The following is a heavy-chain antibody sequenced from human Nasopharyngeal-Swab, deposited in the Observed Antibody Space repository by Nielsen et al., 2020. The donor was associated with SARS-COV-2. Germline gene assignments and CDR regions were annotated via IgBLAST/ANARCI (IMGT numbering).Heavy chain of an antibody. Sequence: GGSLRLSCAASGFTFSNAWMSWVRQAPGKGLEWVGRIKSKTDGGTTDYAAPVKGRFTISRDDSKNTLYLQMNSLKTEDTAVYCCTTDFMGLLSEGFDYWGQGTLVTVSS. J-gene: IGHJ4*02. CDR2: IKSKTDGGTT. D-gene: IGHD4/OR15-4a*01. CDR3: TTDFMGLLSEGFDY. V-gene: IGHV3-15*01. CDR1: GFTFSNAW.